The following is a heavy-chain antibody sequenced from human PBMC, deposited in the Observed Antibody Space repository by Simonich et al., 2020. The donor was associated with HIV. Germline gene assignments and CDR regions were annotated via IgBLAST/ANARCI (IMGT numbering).Heavy chain of an antibody. CDR2: INHSGST. D-gene: IGHD3-16*01. CDR3: ARLLILFGGYYFDY. CDR1: GGSFSGYY. V-gene: IGHV4-34*01. Sequence: QVQLQQWGAGLLKPSETLSLTCAVYGGSFSGYYWNWIRQPPGKGLEWIGEINHSGSTNYNPSLKSRVTISVDTSKNQFSLKLSSVTAADTAVYYCARLLILFGGYYFDYWGQGTLVTVSS. J-gene: IGHJ4*02.